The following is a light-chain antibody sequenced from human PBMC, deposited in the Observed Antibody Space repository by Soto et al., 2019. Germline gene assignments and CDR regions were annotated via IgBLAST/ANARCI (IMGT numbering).Light chain of an antibody. Sequence: QPVLTQSSSASASLGSSVKLTCTLSSGHSSYIIAWHQQQPGKPPRYLMKLEVSGSYNKGSGVPDRFSVSSSGADRYLTISNLQFEDEDDYYCETWDNNILVFGGGTKVTLL. V-gene: IGLV4-60*02. CDR3: ETWDNNILV. CDR2: LEVSGSY. J-gene: IGLJ2*01. CDR1: SGHSSYI.